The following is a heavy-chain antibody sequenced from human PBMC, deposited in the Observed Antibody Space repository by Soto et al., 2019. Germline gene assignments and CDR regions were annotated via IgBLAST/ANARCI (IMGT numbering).Heavy chain of an antibody. CDR1: GFPFSSYW. D-gene: IGHD3-9*01. CDR2: IKQDGSEK. V-gene: IGHV3-7*01. Sequence: GGSLRLSCAASGFPFSSYWMSWVRQAPGKGLEWVANIKQDGSEKYYVDSVEGRLTISRDNAKNSLYLQMNSLRAEDTAVYYCARVEDYYDILAGYPYAMDVCGQGPTVTVYS. CDR3: ARVEDYYDILAGYPYAMDV. J-gene: IGHJ6*02.